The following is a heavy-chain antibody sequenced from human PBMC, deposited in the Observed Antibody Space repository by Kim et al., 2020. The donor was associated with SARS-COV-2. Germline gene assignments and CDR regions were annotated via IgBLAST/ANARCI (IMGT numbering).Heavy chain of an antibody. V-gene: IGHV1-2*02. CDR3: TGADYRFGFEY. J-gene: IGHJ4*02. Sequence: TNYAEKFPGRVTVTRDTSISTAYMELSRLRSDDTAVYYCTGADYRFGFEYWGQGTLVTVSS. CDR2: T. D-gene: IGHD3-10*01.